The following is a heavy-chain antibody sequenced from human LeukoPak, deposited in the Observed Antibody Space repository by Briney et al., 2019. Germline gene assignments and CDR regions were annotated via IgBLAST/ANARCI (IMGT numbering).Heavy chain of an antibody. CDR3: AGYSSGHGYFQH. Sequence: ASVKVSCKASGYTFTRYGISWVRQAPGQGLEWMGWISAYNGNRNYAQKFQGRVTITADKSTSTAYMELSSLRSEDTAVYYCAGYSSGHGYFQHWGQGTLVTVSS. V-gene: IGHV1-18*01. D-gene: IGHD6-19*01. J-gene: IGHJ1*01. CDR1: GYTFTRYG. CDR2: ISAYNGNR.